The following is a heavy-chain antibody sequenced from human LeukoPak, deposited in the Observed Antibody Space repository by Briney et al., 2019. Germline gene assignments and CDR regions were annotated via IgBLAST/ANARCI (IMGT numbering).Heavy chain of an antibody. V-gene: IGHV1-18*01. J-gene: IGHJ4*02. Sequence: ASVKVSCKASGYTFTSYGISWVRQAPGQGLERMGWISAYNGNTNYAQKIQGRVTMTTDTSTSTAYMELRSLRSDDTAVYYCGRVGDILTGYPYYFDYWGQGTLVTVSS. D-gene: IGHD3-9*01. CDR1: GYTFTSYG. CDR2: ISAYNGNT. CDR3: GRVGDILTGYPYYFDY.